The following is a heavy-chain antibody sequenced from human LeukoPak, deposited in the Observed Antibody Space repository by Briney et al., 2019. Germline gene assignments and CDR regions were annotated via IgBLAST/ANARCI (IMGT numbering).Heavy chain of an antibody. CDR2: INPNSGGT. CDR1: GYTFTSYD. CDR3: ARAIDSSGWYETYYYFDY. V-gene: IGHV1-2*04. J-gene: IGHJ4*02. D-gene: IGHD6-19*01. Sequence: ASVKVSCKASGYTFTSYDINWVRQATGQGLEWMGWINPNSGGTNYAQKFQGWVTMTRDTSISTAYMELSRLRSDDTAVYYCARAIDSSGWYETYYYFDYWGQGTLVTVSS.